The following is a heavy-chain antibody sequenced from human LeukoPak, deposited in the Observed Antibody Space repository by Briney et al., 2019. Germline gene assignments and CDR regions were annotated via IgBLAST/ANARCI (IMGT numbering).Heavy chain of an antibody. V-gene: IGHV1-2*06. CDR1: GYTFADYP. J-gene: IGHJ4*02. CDR3: ARGNKYAGDY. D-gene: IGHD2-8*01. Sequence: ASVKVSCKASGYTFADYPVHWVRQAPEQGLEWMGRLDPNSGGTHYPQKFQGRVTMTRDTSITTAYMELRSLRSDDTAVYYCARGNKYAGDYWSQGTLVTVSP. CDR2: LDPNSGGT.